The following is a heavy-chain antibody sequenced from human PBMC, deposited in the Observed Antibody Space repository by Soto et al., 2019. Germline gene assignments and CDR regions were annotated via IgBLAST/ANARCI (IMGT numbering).Heavy chain of an antibody. Sequence: ASVKVSFKASGYTFTSYGISWVRQAPGQGLEWMGWISAYNGNTNYAQKLQGRVTMTTDTSTSTAYMELRSLRSDDTAVYYCARASEIVVVLRSYWYFDLWGRGTRVTVSS. CDR1: GYTFTSYG. J-gene: IGHJ2*01. V-gene: IGHV1-18*04. CDR3: ARASEIVVVLRSYWYFDL. CDR2: ISAYNGNT. D-gene: IGHD3-22*01.